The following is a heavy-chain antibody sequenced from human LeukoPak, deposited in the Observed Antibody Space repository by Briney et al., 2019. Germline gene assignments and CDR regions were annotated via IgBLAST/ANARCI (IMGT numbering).Heavy chain of an antibody. D-gene: IGHD6-19*01. V-gene: IGHV4-59*01. CDR1: GASISGWY. J-gene: IGHJ4*02. CDR3: ARETSLAGFASGLGFNY. CDR2: VYGSGYT. Sequence: PSETLSLTSTVSGASISGWYWSWIRQPPGKGLEWIGYVYGSGYTNYNPSLKSRVTMSIDTSKNHFSLKLTSVTAADTATYYCARETSLAGFASGLGFNYWGQGILVTVSS.